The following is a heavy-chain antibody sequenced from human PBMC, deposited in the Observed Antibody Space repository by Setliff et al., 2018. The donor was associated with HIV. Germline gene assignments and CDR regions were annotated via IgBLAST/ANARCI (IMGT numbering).Heavy chain of an antibody. D-gene: IGHD6-13*01. J-gene: IGHJ4*02. CDR2: ISDSGDNT. V-gene: IGHV3-23*01. CDR1: GFPFSTYA. CDR3: AKTIAAFDY. Sequence: PGGSLRLSCAASGFPFSTYAMNWVRQAPGKGLEWVSAISDSGDNTYYADSVKGRFTISRDNSRDTLYLQMNSLRVEDTAVYFCAKTIAAFDYWGQGTLVTVSS.